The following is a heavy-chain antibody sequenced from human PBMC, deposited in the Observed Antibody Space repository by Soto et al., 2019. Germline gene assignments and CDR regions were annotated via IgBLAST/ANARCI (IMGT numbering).Heavy chain of an antibody. CDR2: IYYSGSS. CDR1: GGSVSSGSYY. D-gene: IGHD5-18*01. Sequence: QVQLQESGPGLVKPSETLSLTCTVSGGSVSSGSYYWSWIRQPPGKGLEWLGYIYYSGSSNYNPSLRSRVTISVDTSKNQFSLKLSSVTAADTAVYYCARETGYSYGYWRFDPWGQGTLVNVSS. V-gene: IGHV4-61*01. CDR3: ARETGYSYGYWRFDP. J-gene: IGHJ5*02.